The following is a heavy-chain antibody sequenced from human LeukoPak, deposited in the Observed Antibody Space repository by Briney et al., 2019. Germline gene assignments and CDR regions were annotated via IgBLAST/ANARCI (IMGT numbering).Heavy chain of an antibody. V-gene: IGHV3-23*01. J-gene: IGHJ4*02. CDR2: ISGSGGST. CDR3: AKDLWDFWSGYPFDY. D-gene: IGHD3-3*01. CDR1: RFTLSSYA. Sequence: PGGSLRLSCAASRFTLSSYAMSWVRQAPRKGLEWVSAISGSGGSTYYADSVKGRFTISRDNSKNTLYLQMNRLRAEATAVYYCAKDLWDFWSGYPFDYWGQGTLVTVSS.